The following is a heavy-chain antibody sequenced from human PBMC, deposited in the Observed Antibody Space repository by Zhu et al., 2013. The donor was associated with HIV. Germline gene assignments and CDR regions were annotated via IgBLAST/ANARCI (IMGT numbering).Heavy chain of an antibody. CDR1: GDTFNSYT. CDR3: ARAADYSSGWYGD. Sequence: QVEVVQSGAEVKKPGSSVKVSCKTSGDTFNSYTLTWVRQAPGQGPEWMGGITPIFNSSNCAQKFQDRLTISADESTRTTYMELSSLRSEDTAVYYCARAADYSSGWYGDWGQGTLVTVSS. V-gene: IGHV1-69*01. J-gene: IGHJ4*02. CDR2: ITPIFNSS. D-gene: IGHD6-19*01.